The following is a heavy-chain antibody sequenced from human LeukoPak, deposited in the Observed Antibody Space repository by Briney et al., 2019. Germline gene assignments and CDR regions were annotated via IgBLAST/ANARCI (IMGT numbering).Heavy chain of an antibody. V-gene: IGHV3-73*01. CDR2: IRSKANSYAT. CDR1: GFTFSGSA. CDR3: TSETSGLYYYYYMDV. J-gene: IGHJ6*03. D-gene: IGHD1-14*01. Sequence: PGGSLRLSCAASGFTFSGSAMHWVRQASGKGLEWVGRIRSKANSYATAYAASVKGRFIISRDDSKNTAYLQMNSLKTEDTAVYYYTSETSGLYYYYYMDVWGKGTTVTVSS.